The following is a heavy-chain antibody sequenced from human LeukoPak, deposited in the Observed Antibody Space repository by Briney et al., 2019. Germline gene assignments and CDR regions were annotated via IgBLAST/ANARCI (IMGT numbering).Heavy chain of an antibody. CDR1: GYTFTSYG. Sequence: ASVKVSCKASGYTFTSYGISWVRQAPGQGLEWMGWISAYNGNTNYAQKLQGRVTMTTDTSTSTAYMELRSLRSDDTAVYYCAREGSSFGVVPYYYYDMDVWGQGTTVTVSS. CDR3: AREGSSFGVVPYYYYDMDV. D-gene: IGHD3-3*01. CDR2: ISAYNGNT. J-gene: IGHJ6*02. V-gene: IGHV1-18*01.